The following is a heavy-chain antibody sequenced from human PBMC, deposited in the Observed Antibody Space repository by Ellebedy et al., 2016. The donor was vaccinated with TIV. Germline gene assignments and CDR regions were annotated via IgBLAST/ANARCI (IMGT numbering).Heavy chain of an antibody. CDR3: AKEGSGVTHVDA. D-gene: IGHD2-21*02. V-gene: IGHV3-9*01. Sequence: SLKISXAASGFTFGDYAMHWVRQAPGKGLEWVSGISWHGQNIGYSNSVKGRFTISRDNTKNALYLQMNSLRVDDTARYYCAKEGSGVTHVDAWGQGTLVTVSS. CDR1: GFTFGDYA. CDR2: ISWHGQNI. J-gene: IGHJ5*02.